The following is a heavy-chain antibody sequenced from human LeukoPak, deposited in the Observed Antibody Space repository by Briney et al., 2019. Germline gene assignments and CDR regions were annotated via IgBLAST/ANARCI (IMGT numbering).Heavy chain of an antibody. V-gene: IGHV1-18*01. CDR3: ARDPVLTVTTHWGFDP. Sequence: ASVKVSCKASGYTFTSYGISWVRQAPGQGLEWMGWISAYNGNTNYAQKLQGRVTMTTDTSTSTAYMELRSLRSDDTAVYYCARDPVLTVTTHWGFDPWGPGTLVTVSS. D-gene: IGHD4-17*01. J-gene: IGHJ5*02. CDR2: ISAYNGNT. CDR1: GYTFTSYG.